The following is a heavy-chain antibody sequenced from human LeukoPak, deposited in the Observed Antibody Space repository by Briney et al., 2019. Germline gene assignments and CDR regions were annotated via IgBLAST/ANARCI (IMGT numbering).Heavy chain of an antibody. CDR2: INPNSGGT. V-gene: IGHV1-2*02. CDR1: VYTFTGYY. D-gene: IGHD3-10*01. J-gene: IGHJ6*02. CDR3: ARVPWFGELLTRYYYYGMDV. Sequence: ASVKVSCKASVYTFTGYYMHWVRQAPGQGLEWMGWINPNSGGTNYAQKFQGRVTMTRDTSISTAYMELSRLRSDDTAVYYCARVPWFGELLTRYYYYGMDVWGQGTTVTVSS.